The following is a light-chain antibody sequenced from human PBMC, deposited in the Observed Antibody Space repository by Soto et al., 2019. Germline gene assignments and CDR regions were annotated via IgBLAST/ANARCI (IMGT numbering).Light chain of an antibody. V-gene: IGKV3-20*01. CDR2: GAS. CDR1: QSVTSSY. CDR3: QQYGTSPRT. J-gene: IGKJ1*01. Sequence: EIVLTPSPRTLSLSPGASATLSCRASQSVTSSYLAWYQQKPGQAPRLLIYGASSRATGIPDRFTGSGSGTDFTLTISRLEPEDFAVYYCQQYGTSPRTFGQGTKV.